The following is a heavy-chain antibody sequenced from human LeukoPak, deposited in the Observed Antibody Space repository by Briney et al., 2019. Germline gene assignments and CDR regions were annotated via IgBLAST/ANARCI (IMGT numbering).Heavy chain of an antibody. Sequence: SETLSLTCTVSGGSISSGGYYWSWIRQHPGKGLEWIGYIYYSGSTYYNPSLKSRVTISVDTSKNQFSLKLSSVTAADTAVYFCARVSYSGGWHAYYFDYWGQGTLVTVSS. CDR2: IYYSGST. J-gene: IGHJ4*02. D-gene: IGHD6-19*01. CDR3: ARVSYSGGWHAYYFDY. CDR1: GGSISSGGYY. V-gene: IGHV4-31*03.